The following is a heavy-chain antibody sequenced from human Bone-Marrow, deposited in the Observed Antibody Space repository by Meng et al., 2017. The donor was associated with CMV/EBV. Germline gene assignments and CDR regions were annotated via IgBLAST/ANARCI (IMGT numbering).Heavy chain of an antibody. CDR1: GYTFTSYG. V-gene: IGHV1-18*01. CDR2: ISAYNGNT. J-gene: IGHJ6*02. D-gene: IGHD2-2*02. Sequence: ASVKVSCKASGYTFTSYGISWVRQAPGQGLEWMGWISAYNGNTNYAQKLQGRVTMTTDTSTSTAYMELRSLRSDDTAVYYCARVMSRGFPRYCSSTSCDKRGMDVWGQGTTVTVSS. CDR3: ARVMSRGFPRYCSSTSCDKRGMDV.